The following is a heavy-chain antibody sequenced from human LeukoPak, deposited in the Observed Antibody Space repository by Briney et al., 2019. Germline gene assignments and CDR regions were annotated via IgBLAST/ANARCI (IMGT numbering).Heavy chain of an antibody. CDR2: ISYDGSNE. Sequence: GGSLRLSCAASGFSFSSYAMHWVRQAPGKGLEWVAVISYDGSNEYYADSVKGRFTISRDNSKNTLYLQMNSLRAEDTAVYYCAKAPLLWFGELLNYFDYWGQGTLVTVSS. J-gene: IGHJ4*02. CDR3: AKAPLLWFGELLNYFDY. D-gene: IGHD3-10*01. CDR1: GFSFSSYA. V-gene: IGHV3-30*04.